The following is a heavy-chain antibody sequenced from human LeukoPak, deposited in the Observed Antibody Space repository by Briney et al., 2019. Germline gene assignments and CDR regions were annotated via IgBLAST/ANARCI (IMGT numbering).Heavy chain of an antibody. D-gene: IGHD1-26*01. J-gene: IGHJ4*02. V-gene: IGHV3-74*01. CDR3: VKVRGRARVGYFDY. Sequence: GGSLRLSCAASGFTFSSHWMHWARQGPGKGLVWVSRINKDGSVTDYAESVKGRFSISRDNAKNTLYLQMNSLRVEDTAIYYCVKVRGRARVGYFDYWGQGTLVTVSS. CDR1: GFTFSSHW. CDR2: INKDGSVT.